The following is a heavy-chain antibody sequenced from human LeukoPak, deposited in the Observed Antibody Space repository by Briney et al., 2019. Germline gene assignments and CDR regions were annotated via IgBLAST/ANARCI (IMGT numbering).Heavy chain of an antibody. CDR1: GYTFTGYY. D-gene: IGHD3-10*01. CDR2: INPNSGGT. J-gene: IGHJ3*02. CDR3: ARELMVRGVIVALDI. V-gene: IGHV1-2*02. Sequence: ASVKVSCKASGYTFTGYYIHWVRHAPGQGLEWMGWINPNSGGTNYAQKFQGRVTMTRDTPISTGYMELSSLRSDDTAVYHCARELMVRGVIVALDIWGQGTMVTVSS.